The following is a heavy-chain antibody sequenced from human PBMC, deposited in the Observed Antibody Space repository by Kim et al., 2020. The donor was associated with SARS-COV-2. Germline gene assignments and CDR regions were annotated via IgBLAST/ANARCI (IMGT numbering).Heavy chain of an antibody. CDR3: ARLPGIAAAGCY. Sequence: SETLSLTCTVSGGSISSGGYYWSWIRQHPGKGLEWIGYIYYSGSTYYNPSLKSRVTISVDTSKNQFSLKLSSVTAADTAVYYCARLPGIAAAGCYWGQGTLGTVSS. V-gene: IGHV4-31*03. J-gene: IGHJ4*02. CDR2: IYYSGST. CDR1: GGSISSGGYY. D-gene: IGHD6-13*01.